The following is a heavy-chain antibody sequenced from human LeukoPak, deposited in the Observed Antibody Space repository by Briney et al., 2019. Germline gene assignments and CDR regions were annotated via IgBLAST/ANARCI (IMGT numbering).Heavy chain of an antibody. CDR2: LYYSGST. CDR1: GGSITSYS. V-gene: IGHV4-59*01. J-gene: IGHJ4*02. Sequence: SETLSLTGTVSGGSITSYSWTWIRQPPGKGLEWIGYLYYSGSTNYNPSLKSRVTISGDTSKNQFSLKLSSVTAADTAVYYCSKGAGSFDYWGQGTLVTVSS. D-gene: IGHD3-10*01. CDR3: SKGAGSFDY.